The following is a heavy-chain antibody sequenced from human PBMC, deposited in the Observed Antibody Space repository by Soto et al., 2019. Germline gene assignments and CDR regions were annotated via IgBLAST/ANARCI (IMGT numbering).Heavy chain of an antibody. J-gene: IGHJ4*02. D-gene: IGHD1-26*01. Sequence: EVQLVESGGGLVQPGGSLRLSCAASGFTVTNNYMSWVRQAPGKGLEGVSVIYSAGSTHYADTVKGRFTISRDNSKNTLYLQMNSLRAEDTAVYFCASSPSVGYWGQGTLVTVSS. CDR1: GFTVTNNY. CDR3: ASSPSVGY. CDR2: IYSAGST. V-gene: IGHV3-66*01.